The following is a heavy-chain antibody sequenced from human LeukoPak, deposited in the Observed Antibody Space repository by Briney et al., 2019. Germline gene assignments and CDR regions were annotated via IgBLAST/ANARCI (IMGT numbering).Heavy chain of an antibody. Sequence: GGSLRLSCAASGFTFSSSTMNWVRRAPGKGLEWVSSISSSSDYIYYADSVKGRFTISRDNAKNSLYLQMNSLRAEDTAVYYCARENTASAFDIWGQGTMVTVSS. CDR3: ARENTASAFDI. CDR2: ISSSSDYI. CDR1: GFTFSSST. V-gene: IGHV3-21*01. D-gene: IGHD5-18*01. J-gene: IGHJ3*02.